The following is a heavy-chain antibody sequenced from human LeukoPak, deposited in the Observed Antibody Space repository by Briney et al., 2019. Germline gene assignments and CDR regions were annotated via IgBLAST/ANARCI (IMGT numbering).Heavy chain of an antibody. D-gene: IGHD3-9*01. V-gene: IGHV4-59*08. Sequence: SETLSLTCTVSGGSISSYYWSWIRQPPGKGLEWIGYLYYSGSTNYNPSLKSRVTISVDTSKNQFSLKLSSVTAADTAVYYCARQGGRYFDWLRSAYYYYGMDVWGQGTTVTVSS. CDR3: ARQGGRYFDWLRSAYYYYGMDV. CDR1: GGSISSYY. J-gene: IGHJ6*02. CDR2: LYYSGST.